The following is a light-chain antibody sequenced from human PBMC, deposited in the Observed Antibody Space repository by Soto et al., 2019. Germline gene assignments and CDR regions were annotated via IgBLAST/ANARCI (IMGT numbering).Light chain of an antibody. CDR1: SSDVGGYNF. CDR3: SSYTRSRTLV. V-gene: IGLV2-14*03. J-gene: IGLJ1*01. CDR2: DVS. Sequence: QSVLTQPASVPGSPGQSITISCTGTSSDVGGYNFVSWFQQHPGRAPRRLIYDVSRRASGVSNRFHGSKSGDKASLTISGLQAEDEADYYCSSYTRSRTLVFGTGTKVTVL.